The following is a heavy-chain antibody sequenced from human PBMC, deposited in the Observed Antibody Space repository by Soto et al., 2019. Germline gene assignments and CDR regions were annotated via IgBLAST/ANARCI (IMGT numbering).Heavy chain of an antibody. CDR1: GFIVSDSY. CDR2: LYSGGSA. J-gene: IGHJ4*02. CDR3: AKEASCGGDCFVDY. D-gene: IGHD2-21*02. Sequence: QTGGSLRLSCAASGFIVSDSYMSWVRQAPGKGLEWVSVLYSGGSAFYADSVEGRFTISRDNSKNTLFLQMNSLRAEDTAVYYCAKEASCGGDCFVDYWGQGTLVTVSS. V-gene: IGHV3-53*01.